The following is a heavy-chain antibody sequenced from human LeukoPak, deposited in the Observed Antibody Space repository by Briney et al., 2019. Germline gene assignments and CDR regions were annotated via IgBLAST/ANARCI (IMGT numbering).Heavy chain of an antibody. V-gene: IGHV1-24*01. CDR2: FDPEDGET. J-gene: IGHJ4*02. Sequence: GASVKVSCKVSGYTLTELSMHWVRQAPGKGLEWMGGFDPEDGETIYAQKFQGRVTMTRDTSISTAYMELSRLRSDDTAVYYCARDPYYGSGSVFDYWGQGTLVTVSS. CDR1: GYTLTELS. D-gene: IGHD3-10*01. CDR3: ARDPYYGSGSVFDY.